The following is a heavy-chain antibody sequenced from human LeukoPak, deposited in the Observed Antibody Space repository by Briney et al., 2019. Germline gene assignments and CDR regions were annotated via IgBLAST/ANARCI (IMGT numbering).Heavy chain of an antibody. J-gene: IGHJ6*02. CDR2: IYYSGST. CDR3: ARDYGGNAGYYYGMDV. D-gene: IGHD4-23*01. V-gene: IGHV4-39*01. CDR1: GGSISSSSYY. Sequence: SETLSLTCTVSGGSISSSSYYWGWIRQPPGKGLEWIGSIYYSGSTYYNPSLKSRVTISVDTSKNQFSLKLSSVTAADTAVYYCARDYGGNAGYYYGMDVWGQGATVTVSS.